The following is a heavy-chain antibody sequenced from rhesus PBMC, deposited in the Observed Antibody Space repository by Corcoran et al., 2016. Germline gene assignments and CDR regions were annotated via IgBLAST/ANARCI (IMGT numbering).Heavy chain of an antibody. V-gene: IGHV4-169*02. CDR3: ASCDYYGGY. CDR1: GGSISSSY. CDR2: IYGSGSST. Sequence: QLQLKESGPGLVKPSETLSVTCAVSGGSISSSYWSWLRQAPGKGLEWIGYIYGSGSSTNYNPSLKSRVTLSVDTSKNQLSLKLSSVTAADTAVYYCASCDYYGGYWGQGVLVTVSS. D-gene: IGHD3-22*01. J-gene: IGHJ4*01.